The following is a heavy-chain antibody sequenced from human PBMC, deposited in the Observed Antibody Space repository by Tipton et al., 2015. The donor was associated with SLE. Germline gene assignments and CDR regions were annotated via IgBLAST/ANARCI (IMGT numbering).Heavy chain of an antibody. CDR3: ARAPIGVPADYFQN. CDR2: INHSGST. V-gene: IGHV4-34*01. J-gene: IGHJ1*01. Sequence: LRLSCTVSGGSISSYYWSWIRQPPGKGLEWIGEINHSGSTNYNPSLKSRVTISVDTSKNQFSLKLSSVTAADTAVYYCARAPIGVPADYFQNWSQRPLVSVSS. CDR1: GGSISSYY. D-gene: IGHD1-1*01.